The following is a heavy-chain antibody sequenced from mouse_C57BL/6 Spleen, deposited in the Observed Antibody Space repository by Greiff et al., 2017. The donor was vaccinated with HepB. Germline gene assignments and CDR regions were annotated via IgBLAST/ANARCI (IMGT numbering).Heavy chain of an antibody. V-gene: IGHV1-15*01. J-gene: IGHJ1*03. CDR2: IDPETGGT. Sequence: VQLQQSGAELVRPGASVTLSCKASGYTFTDYEMHWVKQTPVQGLEWIGAIDPETGGTAYNQKFKGKAILTADKSSSTAYMELRRLTSEDSAVYYCTTEDGYYGYFDVWGTGTTVTVSS. CDR3: TTEDGYYGYFDV. D-gene: IGHD2-3*01. CDR1: GYTFTDYE.